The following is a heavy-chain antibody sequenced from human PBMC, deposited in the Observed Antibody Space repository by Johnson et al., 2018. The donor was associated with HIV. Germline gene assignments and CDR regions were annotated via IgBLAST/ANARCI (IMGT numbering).Heavy chain of an antibody. D-gene: IGHD2-2*01. Sequence: VQLVESGGGLVQPGRSLRLSCAASGFTFSSYAMHWVRQAPGKGLEWVSFIRSKAYGGTREYAASVKGRFTISRDDSKNIVYLQMNSLKTEDTAVYYCARGIQPDAFDIWGQGTMVTVSS. V-gene: IGHV3-49*04. CDR2: IRSKAYGGTR. CDR3: ARGIQPDAFDI. J-gene: IGHJ3*02. CDR1: GFTFSSYA.